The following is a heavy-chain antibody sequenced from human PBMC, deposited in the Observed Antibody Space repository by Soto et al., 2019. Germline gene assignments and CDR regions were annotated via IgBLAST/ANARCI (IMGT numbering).Heavy chain of an antibody. J-gene: IGHJ6*02. CDR1: GYTFNTYG. V-gene: IGHV1-18*01. CDR3: ARAGYYETVTGFHYHYHGMDV. CDR2: ISGYNGNK. D-gene: IGHD3-9*01. Sequence: GASVKVSCKASGYTFNTYGLSWVRQAPGQGLEWMGWISGYNGNKYYAQKFKGRVSLTTDTSTSTAYMEVRSLRSDDTAVYFCARAGYYETVTGFHYHYHGMDVWGQGTTVTVSS.